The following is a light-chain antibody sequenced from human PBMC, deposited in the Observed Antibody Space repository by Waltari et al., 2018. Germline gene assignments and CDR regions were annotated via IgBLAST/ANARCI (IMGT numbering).Light chain of an antibody. J-gene: IGKJ1*01. CDR3: QKYGTLPAT. CDR2: DAA. V-gene: IGKV3-20*01. CDR1: QSISKY. Sequence: EILLTQSPGTLSLSPGERATLSCRARQSISKYLAWYQQKPGQAPSLLIYDAASRATGIPDRFGGSGSGTDFSLTISRLEPEDSAVYYCQKYGTLPATFGQGTKVEIK.